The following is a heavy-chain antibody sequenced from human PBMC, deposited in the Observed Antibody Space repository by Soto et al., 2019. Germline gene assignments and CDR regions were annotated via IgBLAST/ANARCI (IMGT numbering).Heavy chain of an antibody. D-gene: IGHD6-6*01. J-gene: IGHJ4*02. V-gene: IGHV4-59*01. Sequence: SETLSLTCTVSGGSISSYYWSWIRQPPGKGLEWIGYIYYSGSTNYNPSLKSRVTISVDTSKNQFSLKLSSVTAADTAVYYCARSSSRGAALHFDYWGQETLVTVSS. CDR2: IYYSGST. CDR1: GGSISSYY. CDR3: ARSSSRGAALHFDY.